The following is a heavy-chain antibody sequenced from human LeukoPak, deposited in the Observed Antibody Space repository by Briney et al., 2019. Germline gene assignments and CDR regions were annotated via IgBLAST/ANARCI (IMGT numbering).Heavy chain of an antibody. J-gene: IGHJ4*02. Sequence: SETLSLTCTVSGGSISSYYWSWIRLPPGKGLEWIGFISYSGSTNYNPSLRSRVTISLDTSKNQFSLHLSSVTGADTAVYYCARGGPGSGWHYYLDYWGQGTLVTVLS. D-gene: IGHD3-22*01. V-gene: IGHV4-59*01. CDR3: ARGGPGSGWHYYLDY. CDR1: GGSISSYY. CDR2: ISYSGST.